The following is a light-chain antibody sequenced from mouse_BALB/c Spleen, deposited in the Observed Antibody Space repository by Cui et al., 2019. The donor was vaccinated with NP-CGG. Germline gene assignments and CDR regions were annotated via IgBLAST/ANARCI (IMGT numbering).Light chain of an antibody. CDR3: ALWYSNHWV. J-gene: IGLJ1*01. CDR2: GTN. V-gene: IGLV1*01. CDR1: TGAVTTSNY. Sequence: PVLTREPALTTSPGETVTLTCRSSTGAVTTSNYANWVQEKPDHLFTGLIGGTNNRAPGVPARFSGSLIGDKAALTITGAQTEDEAIYFCALWYSNHWVFGGGTKLTVL.